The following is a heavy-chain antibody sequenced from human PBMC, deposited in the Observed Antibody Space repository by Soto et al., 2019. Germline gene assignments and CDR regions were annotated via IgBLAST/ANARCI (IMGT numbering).Heavy chain of an antibody. CDR2: IIPIFGTA. Sequence: SVKVSCKASGGTFSSYAISWVRQAPGQGLEWMGGIIPIFGTANYAQKFQGRVTITADESTSTAYMELSSLRSEDTAVYFCASRYSSGWYDSDYWGQGTLVTVSS. D-gene: IGHD6-19*01. CDR3: ASRYSSGWYDSDY. CDR1: GGTFSSYA. V-gene: IGHV1-69*13. J-gene: IGHJ4*02.